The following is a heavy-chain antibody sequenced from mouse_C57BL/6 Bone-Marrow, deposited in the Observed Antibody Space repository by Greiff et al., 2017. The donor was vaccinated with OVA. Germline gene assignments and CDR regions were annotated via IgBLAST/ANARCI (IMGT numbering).Heavy chain of an antibody. CDR2: ISSGSSTI. J-gene: IGHJ3*01. Sequence: EVKLVESGGGLVKPGGSLKLSCAASGFTFSDYGMHWVRQAPEKGLEWVAYISSGSSTIYYADTVKGRFTISRDNAKNTLFLQMTSLRSEDTAMYYCARRADSSGFACWGQGTLVTVSA. CDR3: ARRADSSGFAC. V-gene: IGHV5-17*01. D-gene: IGHD3-2*02. CDR1: GFTFSDYG.